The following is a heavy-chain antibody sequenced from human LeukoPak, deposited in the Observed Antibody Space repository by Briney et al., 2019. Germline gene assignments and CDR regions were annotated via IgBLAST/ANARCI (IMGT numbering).Heavy chain of an antibody. CDR3: ARGAAGTFGYFDY. J-gene: IGHJ4*02. CDR1: GGTFSSYA. Sequence: ASVKASCKASGGTFSSYAISWVRQAPGQGLEWMGGIIPIFGTANYAQKFQGRVTITADKSTSTAYMELSSLRSEDTAVYYCARGAAGTFGYFDYWGQGTLVTVSS. V-gene: IGHV1-69*06. CDR2: IIPIFGTA. D-gene: IGHD6-13*01.